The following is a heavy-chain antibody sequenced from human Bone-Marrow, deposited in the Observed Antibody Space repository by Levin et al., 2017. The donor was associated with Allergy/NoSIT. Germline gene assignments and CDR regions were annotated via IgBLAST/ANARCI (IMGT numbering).Heavy chain of an antibody. J-gene: IGHJ4*02. CDR3: AMGSGDY. CDR2: IYSGGST. Sequence: AASVKVSCAASGFTVSSNYMSWVRQAPGKGLEWVSVIYSGGSTYYADSVKGRFTISRDNSKNTLYLQMNSLRAEDTAVYYCAMGSGDYWGQGTLVTVSS. D-gene: IGHD6-25*01. V-gene: IGHV3-66*02. CDR1: GFTVSSNY.